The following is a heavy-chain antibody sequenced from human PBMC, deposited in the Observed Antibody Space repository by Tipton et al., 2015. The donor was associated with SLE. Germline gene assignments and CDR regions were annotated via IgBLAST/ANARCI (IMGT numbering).Heavy chain of an antibody. CDR3: ARDRGPGVRPYYFYDTVV. J-gene: IGHJ6*03. D-gene: IGHD3-10*01. CDR2: ISTYNGKT. Sequence: QSGAEVKKPGASVKVSCKASGYTFTSYGFSWVRQAPGKGLEWMGWISTYNGKTYYTQKLQGRVTMTTDTSTHTAFMELRSLGSDDTAIYYCARDRGPGVRPYYFYDTVVWVKWTTVTVSS. CDR1: GYTFTSYG. V-gene: IGHV1-18*01.